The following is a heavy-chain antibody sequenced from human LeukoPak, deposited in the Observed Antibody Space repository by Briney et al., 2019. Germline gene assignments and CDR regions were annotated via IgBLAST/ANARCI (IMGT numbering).Heavy chain of an antibody. Sequence: PSETLSLTCAVYGGSFSGYYWNWIRQPPGKGLEWIGEINHSGSTNYNPSLKSRVTISVDTSKNQFSLNLSSVTAADTAVYYRARGLSGSSGYYYYYYMDVWGKGTTVTVSS. CDR2: INHSGST. J-gene: IGHJ6*03. V-gene: IGHV4-34*01. CDR3: ARGLSGSSGYYYYYYMDV. D-gene: IGHD2-15*01. CDR1: GGSFSGYY.